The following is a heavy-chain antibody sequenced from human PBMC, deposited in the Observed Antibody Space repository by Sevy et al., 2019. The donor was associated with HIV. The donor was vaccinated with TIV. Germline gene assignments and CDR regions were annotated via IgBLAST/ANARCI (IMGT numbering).Heavy chain of an antibody. CDR3: ARDRSGYYFDY. V-gene: IGHV4-30-4*01. CDR1: GGSISSGDYY. D-gene: IGHD3-22*01. J-gene: IGHJ4*02. CDR2: FYYSGST. Sequence: SETLSLTCTVSGGSISSGDYYWSWIRQPPGKGLEWIGYFYYSGSTYYNPSLKSRVTISVDTSKNQFSLKLSSVTAADTAVYYCARDRSGYYFDYWGQGTLVTVSS.